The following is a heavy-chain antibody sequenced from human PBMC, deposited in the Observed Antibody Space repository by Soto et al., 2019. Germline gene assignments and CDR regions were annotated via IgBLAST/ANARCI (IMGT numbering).Heavy chain of an antibody. V-gene: IGHV3-30*18. CDR1: GFTFSSYG. J-gene: IGHJ4*02. CDR3: AKDSALRH. CDR2: ISYDGSNK. Sequence: GGSLRLSCAASGFTFSSYGMHWVRQAPGKGLEWVAVISYDGSNKYYADSVKGRFTISRDNSKNTLYLQMNSLRAEDTAVYYCAKDSALRHWGQGTLVTVSS.